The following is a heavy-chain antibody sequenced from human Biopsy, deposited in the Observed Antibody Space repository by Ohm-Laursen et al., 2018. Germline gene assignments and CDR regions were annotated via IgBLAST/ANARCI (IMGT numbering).Heavy chain of an antibody. V-gene: IGHV4-39*01. CDR3: ARPDGNGPSALDS. CDR1: GGSISSGSNC. CDR2: VYHSGTT. Sequence: GTLSLTCAVSGGSISSGSNCWAWIRQPPGKGLEWIGSVYHSGTTYYSPSLKSRVTISVDTAKNQLSLKVTSVTAADTAAYYCARPDGNGPSALDSWGQGTLVTVSS. J-gene: IGHJ4*02. D-gene: IGHD5-24*01.